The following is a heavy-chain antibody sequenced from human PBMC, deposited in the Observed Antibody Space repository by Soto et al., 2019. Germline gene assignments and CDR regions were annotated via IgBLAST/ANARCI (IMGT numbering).Heavy chain of an antibody. CDR3: ARDSSAMVDY. V-gene: IGHV3-30-3*01. D-gene: IGHD5-18*01. CDR2: ISYDGSNK. Sequence: PGGSLRLSCAASGFTFSSYAMHLVRQAPGKGLEWVAVISYDGSNKYYADSMKGRFTISRDNSKNTLYLQMNSLRAEDTAVYYCARDSSAMVDYWGQGTLGTVAS. J-gene: IGHJ4*02. CDR1: GFTFSSYA.